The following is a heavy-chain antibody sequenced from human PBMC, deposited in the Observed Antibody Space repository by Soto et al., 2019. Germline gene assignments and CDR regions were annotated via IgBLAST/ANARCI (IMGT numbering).Heavy chain of an antibody. CDR1: GFTFDDYA. D-gene: IGHD3-10*01. CDR2: ISWNSGSI. CDR3: EKDKGSYAFDI. Sequence: PGGSLRLSCAASGFTFDDYAMHWVRQAPGKGLEWVSGISWNSGSIGYADSVKGRFTISRDNAKNSLYLQMNSLRAEDTALYYCEKDKGSYAFDIWGQGTMVTVSS. J-gene: IGHJ3*02. V-gene: IGHV3-9*01.